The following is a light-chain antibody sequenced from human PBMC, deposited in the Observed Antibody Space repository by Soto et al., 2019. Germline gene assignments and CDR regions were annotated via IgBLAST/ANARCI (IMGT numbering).Light chain of an antibody. CDR2: EVS. CDR3: SSYAGNNIVV. Sequence: QSALTQPPSASGSPRQSVTISCTGTSSDVGGYNYVSWYQQHPGKAPKLMIYEVSKRPSGVPDRFSGSKSGNTASLTASGLQAEDEADYYCSSYAGNNIVVFGGGTKVTVL. V-gene: IGLV2-8*01. CDR1: SSDVGGYNY. J-gene: IGLJ2*01.